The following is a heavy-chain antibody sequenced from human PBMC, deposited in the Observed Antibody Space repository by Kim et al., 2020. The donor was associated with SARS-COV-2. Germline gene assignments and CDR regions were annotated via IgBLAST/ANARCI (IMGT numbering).Heavy chain of an antibody. CDR2: IYYSGST. V-gene: IGHV4-39*01. CDR3: ARLGYWITRSSREDY. J-gene: IGHJ4*02. Sequence: SETLSLTCTVSGGSISSSSYYWGWIRQPPGKGLEWIGSIYYSGSTYYNPSLKSRVTISVDTSKNQFSLKLSSVTAADTAVYYCARLGYWITRSSREDYWGQGTLVTVSS. D-gene: IGHD2-15*01. CDR1: GGSISSSSYY.